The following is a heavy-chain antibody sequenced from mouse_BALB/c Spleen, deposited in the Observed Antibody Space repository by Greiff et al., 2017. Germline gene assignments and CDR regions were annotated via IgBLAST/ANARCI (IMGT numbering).Heavy chain of an antibody. CDR2: ISSGGSYT. CDR1: GFTSSSYG. V-gene: IGHV5-6*01. Sequence: EVKLQESGGDLVKPGGSLKLSCAASGFTSSSYGMSWVRQTPDKRLEWVATISSGGSYTYYPDSVKGRFTISRDNAKNTLYLQMSSLKSEDTAMYYCARHGLYAMDYWGQGTSVTVSS. CDR3: ARHGLYAMDY. J-gene: IGHJ4*01.